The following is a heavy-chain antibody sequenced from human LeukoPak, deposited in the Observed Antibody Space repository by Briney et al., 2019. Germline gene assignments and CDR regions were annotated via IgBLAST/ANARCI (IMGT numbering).Heavy chain of an antibody. J-gene: IGHJ4*02. CDR2: ISYDGSNK. D-gene: IGHD1-26*01. CDR1: GFTFSSYG. CDR3: LVGATMDY. Sequence: PGTSLRLSCAASGFTFSSYGMHWVRQAPGKGLEWVAVISYDGSNKYYADSVKGRFTISRDNSKNTLYLQMNSLRAEDTAVYYCLVGATMDYWGQGTLVTVSS. V-gene: IGHV3-30*03.